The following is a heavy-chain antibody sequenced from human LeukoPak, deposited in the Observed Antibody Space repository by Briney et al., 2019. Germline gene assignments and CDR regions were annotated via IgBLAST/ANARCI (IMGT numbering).Heavy chain of an antibody. V-gene: IGHV5-10-1*01. Sequence: GESLKVSCKGSGYSFTSYWISWVRQMPGKGLEGRGRIDPSDSYINYSPSFQGHVTTPADKSISTAYLQWSSLKASDTAMYYCARHPGAPFYIVVVPAVPFDPWGQGTLVTVSS. D-gene: IGHD2-2*01. CDR3: ARHPGAPFYIVVVPAVPFDP. CDR1: GYSFTSYW. J-gene: IGHJ5*02. CDR2: IDPSDSYI.